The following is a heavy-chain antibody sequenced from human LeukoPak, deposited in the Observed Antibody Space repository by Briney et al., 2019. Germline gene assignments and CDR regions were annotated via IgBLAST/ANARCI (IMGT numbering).Heavy chain of an antibody. D-gene: IGHD3-3*01. J-gene: IGHJ5*02. V-gene: IGHV4-59*08. Sequence: SETLSLTCTVSGGSISSYYWSWIRQPAGKGLEWIGYIYHSGSTNYNPSLKSRVTISVDTSKNQFSLKLSSVTAADTAVYYCARHGYYDFWSGGAPSWFDPWGQGTLVTVSS. CDR2: IYHSGST. CDR3: ARHGYYDFWSGGAPSWFDP. CDR1: GGSISSYY.